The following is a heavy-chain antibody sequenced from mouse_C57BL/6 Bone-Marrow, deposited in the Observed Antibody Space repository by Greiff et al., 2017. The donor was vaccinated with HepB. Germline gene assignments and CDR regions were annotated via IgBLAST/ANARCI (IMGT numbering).Heavy chain of an antibody. CDR1: GYTFTDYY. Sequence: EVKLVESGPVLVKPGASVKLSCKASGYTFTDYYMNWVKQSHGKGLEWIGIINPNNGGTSYNQKFKGKATLTVDKSSSTAYMELNSLTSEDSAVYYYARPYGGYYEAYWGQGTLVTVSA. J-gene: IGHJ3*01. CDR3: ARPYGGYYEAY. CDR2: INPNNGGT. D-gene: IGHD2-3*01. V-gene: IGHV1-19*01.